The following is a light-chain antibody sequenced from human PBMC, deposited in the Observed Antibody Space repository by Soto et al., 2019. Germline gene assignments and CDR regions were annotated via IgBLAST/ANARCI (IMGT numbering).Light chain of an antibody. CDR2: EVS. CDR1: SSDVGSYNY. Sequence: QSALTQPASVSGSPGQSITISCTGTSSDVGSYNYVSWYQQHPGKAPKLMIYEVSNRPSGVSSRFSGSKSGNTASLTISGLQAEDEADYYCSSYTSSGTLFGTGTKVPVL. CDR3: SSYTSSGTL. J-gene: IGLJ1*01. V-gene: IGLV2-14*01.